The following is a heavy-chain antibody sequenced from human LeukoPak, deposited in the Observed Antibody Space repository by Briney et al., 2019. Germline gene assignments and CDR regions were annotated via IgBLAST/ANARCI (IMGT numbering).Heavy chain of an antibody. CDR1: GFTFSTYE. CDR3: ARASGWTVIDY. Sequence: GGSLRLSCAASGFTFSTYEMNWVRQAPGMGLEWVSSISSSSNYIYYADSVKGRFTISRDNAKNSLYLQMNSLRAEDTAVYYCARASGWTVIDYWGQGTLVTVSS. D-gene: IGHD6-19*01. J-gene: IGHJ4*02. V-gene: IGHV3-21*04. CDR2: ISSSSNYI.